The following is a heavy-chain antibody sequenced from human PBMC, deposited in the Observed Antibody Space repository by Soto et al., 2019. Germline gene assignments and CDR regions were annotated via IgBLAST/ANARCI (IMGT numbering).Heavy chain of an antibody. J-gene: IGHJ6*02. Sequence: SQTLSLTCAISGDSVSSNSAAWNWIRQSPSRGLEWLGRTYYRSKWYNDYAVSVKSRITINPDTSKNQFSLQLNSVTPEDTAVYYCARDKGGYSYGYYYYYGMDVWGQGTTVTVSS. D-gene: IGHD5-18*01. CDR1: GDSVSSNSAA. V-gene: IGHV6-1*01. CDR3: ARDKGGYSYGYYYYYGMDV. CDR2: TYYRSKWYN.